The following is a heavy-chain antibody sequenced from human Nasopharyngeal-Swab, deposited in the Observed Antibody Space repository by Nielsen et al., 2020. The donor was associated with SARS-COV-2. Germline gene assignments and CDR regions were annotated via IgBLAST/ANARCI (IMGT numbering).Heavy chain of an antibody. Sequence: SETLSLTCTVSGGSISSGDYYWSWIRQPPGKGLEWIGYIYYSGSTYYNPSLKSRVTISVDTSKNQFSLKLSSVTAADTAVYYCARNPYYYDSKEGWFDPWGQGTLVTDSS. CDR3: ARNPYYYDSKEGWFDP. CDR2: IYYSGST. J-gene: IGHJ5*02. D-gene: IGHD3-22*01. V-gene: IGHV4-30-4*01. CDR1: GGSISSGDYY.